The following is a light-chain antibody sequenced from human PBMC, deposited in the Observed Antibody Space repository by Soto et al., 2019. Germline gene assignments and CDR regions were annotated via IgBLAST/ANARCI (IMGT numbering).Light chain of an antibody. J-gene: IGKJ1*01. CDR2: AAS. V-gene: IGKV1-27*01. Sequence: DIQMTQSPSSLSASVGDRVTITCRASRGISNYLAWYQQKPGKVPKLLIYAASTLQSGVPSRFSGSGSGTDFTLTISSLQPEDVATYYCPKYNSAPPTFGQGTKVEIK. CDR1: RGISNY. CDR3: PKYNSAPPT.